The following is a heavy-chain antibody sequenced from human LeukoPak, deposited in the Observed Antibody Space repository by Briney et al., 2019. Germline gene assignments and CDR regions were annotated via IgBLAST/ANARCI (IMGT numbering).Heavy chain of an antibody. V-gene: IGHV4-39*01. CDR2: IYYSGST. Sequence: SETLSLTCTVSGGSISSSNYNWGWVRQPPGKGLEWVGSIYYSGSTYYNPSLKSRVTISVDTSKNQFSLKLSSVTAADTAVYYCARLGDSYATDYWGQGTLVTVSS. CDR1: GGSISSSNYN. CDR3: ARLGDSYATDY. D-gene: IGHD5-18*01. J-gene: IGHJ4*02.